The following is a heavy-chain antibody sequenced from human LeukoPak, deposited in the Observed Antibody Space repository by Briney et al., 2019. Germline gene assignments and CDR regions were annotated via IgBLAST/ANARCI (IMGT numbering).Heavy chain of an antibody. Sequence: GASVKVSCKASGYTFTSYDINWVRQATGQGLEWMGWMNPNSGNTGYAQKFQGRVTITRNTSTSTAYMELSSLRSEDTAVYYCARDLGYGDRETDAFDIWGQGTMVTVSS. CDR1: GYTFTSYD. CDR2: MNPNSGNT. V-gene: IGHV1-8*03. J-gene: IGHJ3*02. CDR3: ARDLGYGDRETDAFDI. D-gene: IGHD4-17*01.